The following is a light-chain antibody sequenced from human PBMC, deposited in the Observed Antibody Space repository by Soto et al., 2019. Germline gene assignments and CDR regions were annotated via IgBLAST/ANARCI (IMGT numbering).Light chain of an antibody. CDR3: ATWDDSVYV. J-gene: IGLJ1*01. Sequence: QSVLTRPPSASGTPGQRVTISCSGSTANIGTNTVNWFQHLPGSAPKLLIYTNDQRPSGVPDRFSGSRSGTSASLAISGLQSEDEADYYCATWDDSVYVFGTGTKVTVL. CDR2: TND. V-gene: IGLV1-44*01. CDR1: TANIGTNT.